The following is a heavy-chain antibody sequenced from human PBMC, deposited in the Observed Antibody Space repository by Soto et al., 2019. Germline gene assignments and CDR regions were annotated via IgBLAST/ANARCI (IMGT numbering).Heavy chain of an antibody. D-gene: IGHD4-17*01. Sequence: SETLSLTCSVSGGSISSGAYYWSWIRQYPGKGLEWIGYIYYSGKTFYNPSLKSRISISLDTSKNQFSLTLSSVTAADTAVYYCVRAHFDDYGDPREYYFDYWGQGTLVTVSS. V-gene: IGHV4-31*03. CDR1: GGSISSGAYY. CDR3: VRAHFDDYGDPREYYFDY. J-gene: IGHJ4*02. CDR2: IYYSGKT.